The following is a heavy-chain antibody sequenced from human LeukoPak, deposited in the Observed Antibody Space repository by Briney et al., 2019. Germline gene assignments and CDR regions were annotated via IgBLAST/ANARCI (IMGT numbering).Heavy chain of an antibody. CDR1: GFTFSTYT. V-gene: IGHV3-48*02. Sequence: PGGSLRLSCAASGFTFSTYTMNWVHQAPGKGLEWVSTVSDSRDVHYSDSVKGRFTISRDNARNSLYLQMNSLRDEDTAVYYCTRDGLHTAHFDYWGQGTLVTVSS. CDR3: TRDGLHTAHFDY. CDR2: VSDSRDV. D-gene: IGHD5-18*01. J-gene: IGHJ4*02.